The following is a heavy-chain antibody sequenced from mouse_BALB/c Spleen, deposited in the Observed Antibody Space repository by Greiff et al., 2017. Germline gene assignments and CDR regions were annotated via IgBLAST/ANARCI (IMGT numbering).Heavy chain of an antibody. CDR2: IWGGGST. CDR1: GFSLSRYS. Sequence: VKLMESGPGLVAPSQSLSITCTVSGFSLSRYSVHWVRQPPGKGLEWLGMIWGGGSTDYNSALKSRLSISKDNSKSQVFLKMNSLQTDDTAMYYCDRNGVVATGDYYFDYWGQGTTLTVSS. V-gene: IGHV2-6-4*01. D-gene: IGHD1-1*01. CDR3: DRNGVVATGDYYFDY. J-gene: IGHJ2*01.